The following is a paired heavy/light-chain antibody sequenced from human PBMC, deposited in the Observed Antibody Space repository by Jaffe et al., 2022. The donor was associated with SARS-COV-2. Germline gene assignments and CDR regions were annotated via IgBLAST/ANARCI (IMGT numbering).Heavy chain of an antibody. CDR1: GDTFGNYA. CDR3: GRGPAAVSGTPPYRDLYHSGMDV. J-gene: IGHJ6*02. D-gene: IGHD6-19*01. V-gene: IGHV1-69*01. CDR2: IIPLLGRA. Sequence: QVQLVQSGPEVMKPGSSVTVSCKASGDTFGNYAITWVRQAPGQGLEWMGGIIPLLGRAHNAQNFQGRVTITADESTTTVYLEVTSLTSHDTAVYYCGRGPAAVSGTPPYRDLYHSGMDVWGQGTAVIVS.
Light chain of an antibody. V-gene: IGLV1-44*01. CDR2: TND. Sequence: QSVVTQPPSASGTPGQRVTISCSGSNSNVGANTVNWYQQLPGTAPKLLIYTNDQRPSGVPGRFSGSKSGTSASLAISGLQSEDEADYYCAVWDDSLDTPVFGGGTKLTVL. CDR3: AVWDDSLDTPV. CDR1: NSNVGANT. J-gene: IGLJ2*01.